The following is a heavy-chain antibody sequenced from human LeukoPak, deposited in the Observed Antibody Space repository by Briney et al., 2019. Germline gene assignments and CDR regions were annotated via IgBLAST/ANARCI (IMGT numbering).Heavy chain of an antibody. Sequence: PSETLSLTCTVSGGSISSSYWSWIRQPPGKGLEWLGYIYYTGSTNYNPSLKSRVAISLDTSKNQFSLKVNSVTAADTAVYFCARHGDGNNYEIFKHWGQGTLVTVSS. J-gene: IGHJ1*01. V-gene: IGHV4-59*08. D-gene: IGHD5-24*01. CDR2: IYYTGST. CDR1: GGSISSSY. CDR3: ARHGDGNNYEIFKH.